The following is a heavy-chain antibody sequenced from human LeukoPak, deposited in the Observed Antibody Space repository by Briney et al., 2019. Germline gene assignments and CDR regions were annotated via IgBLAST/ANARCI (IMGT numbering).Heavy chain of an antibody. CDR3: AKSGDIRY. D-gene: IGHD2-15*01. CDR1: GFTFRAYY. CDR2: ISPSGKTI. V-gene: IGHV3-11*04. J-gene: IGHJ4*02. Sequence: GGSLRLSCAASGFTFRAYYMTWLRQAPGKGLEWVSYISPSGKTIYYADSVKGRFTISRDNARNSLYLEMNSLRAEDTAVYYCAKSGDIRYWGQGTLVTVSS.